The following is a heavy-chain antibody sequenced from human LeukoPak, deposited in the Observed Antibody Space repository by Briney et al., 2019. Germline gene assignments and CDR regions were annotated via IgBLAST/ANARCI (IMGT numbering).Heavy chain of an antibody. J-gene: IGHJ4*02. Sequence: ASVKVSCKASGYTFTSYGISWVRQAPGQWLEWMGWISAYNGNSNYAQKLQGRVTMTTDTSTSTAYMELRSLRSDDTAVYYCARVRPAALFDYWGQGTLVTVSS. CDR1: GYTFTSYG. V-gene: IGHV1-18*01. CDR2: ISAYNGNS. D-gene: IGHD2-2*01. CDR3: ARVRPAALFDY.